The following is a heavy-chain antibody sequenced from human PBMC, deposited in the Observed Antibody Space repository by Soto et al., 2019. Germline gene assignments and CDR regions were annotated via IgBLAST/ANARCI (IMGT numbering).Heavy chain of an antibody. CDR1: GFTCSSSA. Sequence: GGNPGIGCAASGFTCSSSAMSWVRQAPGKGLEWVSAISGSGGSTYYADSVKGRFTISRDNSKNTLYLQMNSLRAEDTAVYYCAKGVNDFWSGLHPDYSDFSGPAPLVT. D-gene: IGHD3-3*01. CDR3: AKGVNDFWSGLHPDYSDF. V-gene: IGHV3-23*01. CDR2: ISGSGGST. J-gene: IGHJ4*02.